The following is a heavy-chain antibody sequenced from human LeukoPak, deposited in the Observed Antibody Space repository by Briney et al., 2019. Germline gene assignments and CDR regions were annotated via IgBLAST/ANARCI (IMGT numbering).Heavy chain of an antibody. CDR3: ARYYYDSSGYLY. CDR1: GYTFTGYY. Sequence: SVQVSCKASGYTFTGYYLHWVRQAPGQGLEWMGWINPNSGDTNYAQKFQGRVTMTRDTSISTAYMELSRLRSDDTAVYYCARYYYDSSGYLYWGQGTLVTVSS. D-gene: IGHD3-22*01. V-gene: IGHV1-2*02. CDR2: INPNSGDT. J-gene: IGHJ4*02.